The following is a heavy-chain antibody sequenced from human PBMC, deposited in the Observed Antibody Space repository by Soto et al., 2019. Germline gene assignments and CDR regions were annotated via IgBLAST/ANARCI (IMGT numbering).Heavy chain of an antibody. CDR3: ARGVTIAAAPFDP. CDR1: GYTFTSYA. V-gene: IGHV1-3*01. CDR2: INAGNGNT. J-gene: IGHJ5*02. D-gene: IGHD6-13*01. Sequence: QVPLVQSGAEVKKPGASVKVSCKASGYTFTSYAMHWVRQAPGQRLEWMGWINAGNGNTKYSQKFQGRVTITRDTSASTAYMELSSLRSEDTAVYYCARGVTIAAAPFDPWGQGTLVTVSS.